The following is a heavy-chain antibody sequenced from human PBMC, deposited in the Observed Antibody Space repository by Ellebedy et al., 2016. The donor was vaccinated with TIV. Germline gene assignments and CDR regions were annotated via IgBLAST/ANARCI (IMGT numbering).Heavy chain of an antibody. V-gene: IGHV3-21*01. D-gene: IGHD2/OR15-2a*01. CDR1: GFTFSCYA. CDR2: ISSSSSYI. J-gene: IGHJ6*02. Sequence: GESLKISXAASGFTFSCYAMHWVRQAPGKGLEWVSSISSSSSYIYYADSVKGRFTISRDNAKNSLYLQMNSLRAEDTAVYYCARARTPAIHSSKRYYYYGMDVWGQGTTVTVSS. CDR3: ARARTPAIHSSKRYYYYGMDV.